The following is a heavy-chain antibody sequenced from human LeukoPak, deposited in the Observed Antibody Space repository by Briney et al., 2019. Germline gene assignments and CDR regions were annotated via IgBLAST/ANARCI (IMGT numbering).Heavy chain of an antibody. Sequence: GGSLRLSCAASGXTFRDYWVHWVRQVPGKGLLWVSHINSDGSITDYADSVKGRFTISRDNARNTLSLQMDSLRVEDTAVYYCARNPTGDYDYWGQGALVTVSS. CDR3: ARNPTGDYDY. CDR2: INSDGSIT. D-gene: IGHD2-8*02. J-gene: IGHJ4*02. V-gene: IGHV3-74*01. CDR1: GXTFRDYW.